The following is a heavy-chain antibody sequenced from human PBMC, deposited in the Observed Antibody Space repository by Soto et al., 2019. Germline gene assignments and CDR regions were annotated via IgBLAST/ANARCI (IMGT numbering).Heavy chain of an antibody. V-gene: IGHV2-5*02. CDR3: AHTKVAVVAAGNRVYLLDP. Sequence: QITLKESGPTLVKPTQTLTLTCTFSGFSLSTADVGVGWIRQPPGKALEWLAVIFWDDDKRYSPSLKTRLTITKDTSRNQVVLTMTNMDPVDTATYFFAHTKVAVVAAGNRVYLLDPWGQGNLVTVSS. D-gene: IGHD6-13*01. J-gene: IGHJ5*02. CDR1: GFSLSTADVG. CDR2: IFWDDDK.